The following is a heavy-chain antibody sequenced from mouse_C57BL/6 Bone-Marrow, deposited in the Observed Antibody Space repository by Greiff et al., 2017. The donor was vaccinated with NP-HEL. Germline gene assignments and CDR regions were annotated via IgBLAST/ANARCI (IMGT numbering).Heavy chain of an antibody. CDR3: TPWYWYFGV. CDR2: IDPEDGDT. V-gene: IGHV14-1*01. Sequence: VQLQQSGAELVRPGASVKLSCTASGFNIKDYYMHWVKQRPEQGLEWIGRIDPEDGDTEYAPKFQGKATMTADTSSNPAYLQLSSLTSEDAAVYYCTPWYWYFGVWGTGTTVTVSS. CDR1: GFNIKDYY. J-gene: IGHJ1*03.